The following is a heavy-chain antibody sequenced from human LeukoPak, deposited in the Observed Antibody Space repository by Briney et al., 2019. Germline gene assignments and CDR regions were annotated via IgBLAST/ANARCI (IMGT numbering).Heavy chain of an antibody. Sequence: SETLSLTCTVSGDSINTYYWTWIRQPPGKGLEWIGYIYYIGSTYYNPSLKSRVTMSVDTSKNQFSLKLSSVTAADTAVYYCARDSFPKGENNWFDPWGQGTLVTVSS. CDR2: IYYIGST. J-gene: IGHJ5*02. D-gene: IGHD1-26*01. V-gene: IGHV4-59*12. CDR1: GDSINTYY. CDR3: ARDSFPKGENNWFDP.